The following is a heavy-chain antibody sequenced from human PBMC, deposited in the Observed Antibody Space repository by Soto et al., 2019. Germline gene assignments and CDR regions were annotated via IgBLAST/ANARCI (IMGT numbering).Heavy chain of an antibody. V-gene: IGHV3-7*03. Sequence: GGSLRLSCAASGFTFSSYWMSWVRQAPGKGLEWVANIKQDGSEKYYVDSVKGRFTISRDNAKNSLYLQMNSLRAEDTAVYYCARASPGSSRWYAFDIWGQGTMVTVSS. J-gene: IGHJ3*02. D-gene: IGHD6-13*01. CDR3: ARASPGSSRWYAFDI. CDR1: GFTFSSYW. CDR2: IKQDGSEK.